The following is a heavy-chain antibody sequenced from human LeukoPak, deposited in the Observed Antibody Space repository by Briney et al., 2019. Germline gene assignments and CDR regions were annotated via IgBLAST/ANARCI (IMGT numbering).Heavy chain of an antibody. V-gene: IGHV1-69*13. CDR2: IIPIFGTA. Sequence: ASVKVSCKASGGTFSGYAISWVRQAPGQGLEWMGGIIPIFGTANYAQKFQGRVTITADESTSTAYMELSSLRSEDTAVYYCAVDTAMVEYFQHWGQGTLVTVSP. CDR1: GGTFSGYA. J-gene: IGHJ1*01. CDR3: AVDTAMVEYFQH. D-gene: IGHD5-18*01.